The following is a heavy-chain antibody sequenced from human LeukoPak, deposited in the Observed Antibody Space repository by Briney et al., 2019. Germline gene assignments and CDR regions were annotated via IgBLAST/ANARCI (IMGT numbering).Heavy chain of an antibody. J-gene: IGHJ4*02. V-gene: IGHV3-21*04. CDR2: IGSRGSYM. Sequence: GGSLRLSCAASGFTFSTYSMNWVRQAPGKALEWVSSIGSRGSYMYYADSVKGRFTISSDYARNSLYLQMNSLRAEDAAVYYCAREGWFGELEYWGQGTLLTVSS. CDR3: AREGWFGELEY. D-gene: IGHD3-10*01. CDR1: GFTFSTYS.